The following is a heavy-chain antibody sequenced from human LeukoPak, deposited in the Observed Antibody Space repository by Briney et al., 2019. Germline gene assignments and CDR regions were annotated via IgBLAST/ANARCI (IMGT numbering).Heavy chain of an antibody. Sequence: PSETLSLTCTVSGGSISSYYWSWVRQAPGKGLEWVSTFSGTSSTSYADAVKGRVTISRDNSKNTLYLQLNSLRAEDTAVYYCAKLKQWQPQRYFFEYWGPGALVTVAS. J-gene: IGHJ4*02. D-gene: IGHD6-19*01. V-gene: IGHV3-23*01. CDR2: FSGTSST. CDR1: GGSISSYY. CDR3: AKLKQWQPQRYFFEY.